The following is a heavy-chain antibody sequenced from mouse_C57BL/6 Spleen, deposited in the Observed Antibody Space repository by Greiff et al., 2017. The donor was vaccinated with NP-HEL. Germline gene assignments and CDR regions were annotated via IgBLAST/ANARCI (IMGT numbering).Heavy chain of an antibody. D-gene: IGHD2-4*01. CDR3: ARSGLHVPRDY. Sequence: QVHVKQSGAELVKPGASVKISCKASGYAFSSYWMNWVKQRPGKGLEWIGQIYPGDGDTNYNGKFKGKATLTADKSSSTAYMQLSSLTSEDSAVYFCARSGLHVPRDYWGQGTSVTVSS. CDR2: IYPGDGDT. J-gene: IGHJ4*01. CDR1: GYAFSSYW. V-gene: IGHV1-80*01.